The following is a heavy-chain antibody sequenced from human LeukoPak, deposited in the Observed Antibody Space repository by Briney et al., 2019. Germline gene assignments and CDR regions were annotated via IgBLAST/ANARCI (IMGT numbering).Heavy chain of an antibody. V-gene: IGHV1-18*01. Sequence: ASVKVSCKASGGTFSSYAISWVRQAPGQGLEWMGWISAYNGNTNYAQKLQGRVTMTTDTSTSTAYMELRSLRSDDTAVYYCARGPPNCSSTSCYTQFDPWGQGTLVTVSS. D-gene: IGHD2-2*02. CDR3: ARGPPNCSSTSCYTQFDP. CDR2: ISAYNGNT. J-gene: IGHJ5*02. CDR1: GGTFSSYA.